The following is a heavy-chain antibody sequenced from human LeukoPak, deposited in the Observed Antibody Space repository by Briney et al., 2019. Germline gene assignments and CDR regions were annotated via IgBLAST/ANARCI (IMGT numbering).Heavy chain of an antibody. CDR3: ARTGGSPNNYYDSSGYHHPYAFDI. J-gene: IGHJ3*02. Sequence: GASVKVSCKASGYTFTSYAMHWVRQAPGQRLEWMGWINAGNGNTKYSQEFQGRVTITADKSTSTAYMELSSLRSEDTAVYYCARTGGSPNNYYDSSGYHHPYAFDIWGQGTMVTVSS. CDR1: GYTFTSYA. D-gene: IGHD3-22*01. V-gene: IGHV1-3*03. CDR2: INAGNGNT.